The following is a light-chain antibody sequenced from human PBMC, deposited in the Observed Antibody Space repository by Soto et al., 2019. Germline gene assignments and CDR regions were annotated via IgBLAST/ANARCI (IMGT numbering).Light chain of an antibody. J-gene: IGLJ1*01. CDR2: DVS. CDR3: ASYTTSSTYV. CDR1: SSDVGGFKY. Sequence: QSVLTQPASVSGSPGQLIAISCTGTSSDVGGFKYVSWYQQHPGKAPKFMIYDVSSRPSGVSDRFSGSKSGNTASLTISGLQAEDEADYYGASYTTSSTYVFGTRTKVTV. V-gene: IGLV2-14*03.